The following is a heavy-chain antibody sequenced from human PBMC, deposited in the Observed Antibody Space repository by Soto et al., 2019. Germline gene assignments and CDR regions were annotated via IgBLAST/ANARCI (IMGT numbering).Heavy chain of an antibody. CDR1: GFTFSSYW. J-gene: IGHJ4*02. V-gene: IGHV3-74*01. Sequence: GGSLRLSCAASGFTFSSYWMHWVRQAPGKGLVWVSRINSDGSSTSYADSVKGRFTISRDNAENTLYLQMNSLRAEDTAVYYCARHSSSWYFDYWGQGTLVTVSS. CDR2: INSDGSST. CDR3: ARHSSSWYFDY. D-gene: IGHD6-13*01.